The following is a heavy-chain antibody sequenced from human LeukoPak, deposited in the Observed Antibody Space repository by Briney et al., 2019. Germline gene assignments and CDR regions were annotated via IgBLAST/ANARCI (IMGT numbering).Heavy chain of an antibody. D-gene: IGHD3-10*01. CDR1: GYTFTRYY. Sequence: ASVKVSCKASGYTFTRYYMHWVRQAPGQGLEWMGIINPSGGSTNYAQKFQGRVTMTRDTSTNTVYMELSSLRSEDTAVYYCARGCYGSGSNTYYYYYMDVWGKGTTVTVSS. J-gene: IGHJ6*03. CDR2: INPSGGST. V-gene: IGHV1-46*01. CDR3: ARGCYGSGSNTYYYYYMDV.